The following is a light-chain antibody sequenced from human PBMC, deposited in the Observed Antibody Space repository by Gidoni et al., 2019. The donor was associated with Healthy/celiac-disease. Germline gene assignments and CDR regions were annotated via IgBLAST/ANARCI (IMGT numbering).Light chain of an antibody. J-gene: IGKJ2*02. CDR1: QSVLYSSNNKNY. CDR3: QQYYSTPCT. CDR2: WAS. Sequence: DIVMTQSPDPLAASLGERATINCKSSQSVLYSSNNKNYLAWYQQKPGQPPRLLIYWASTRESGVPDRFSGSGSGTDFTLTISSLQAEDVAVYYCQQYYSTPCTFXQXTKLXIK. V-gene: IGKV4-1*01.